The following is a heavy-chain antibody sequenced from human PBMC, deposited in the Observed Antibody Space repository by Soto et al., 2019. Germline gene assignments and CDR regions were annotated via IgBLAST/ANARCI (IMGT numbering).Heavy chain of an antibody. CDR1: GFIFSTYG. CDR2: IWYDGSNK. D-gene: IGHD4-17*01. J-gene: IGHJ2*01. V-gene: IGHV3-33*06. CDR3: AKDMGTAVTFERLGYFDR. Sequence: QVQLVESGGGVVQPGRSLRLSCAASGFIFSTYGMHWVRQAPGKGLEWVAIIWYDGSNKYYADSVKGRFTISRDNSKNTLYLEMSGLRAEDTAVYYCAKDMGTAVTFERLGYFDRWGRGTLVTVSS.